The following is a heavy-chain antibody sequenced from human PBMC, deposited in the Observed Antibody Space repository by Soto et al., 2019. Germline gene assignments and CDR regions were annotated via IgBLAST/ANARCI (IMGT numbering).Heavy chain of an antibody. CDR1: GGSISSYY. D-gene: IGHD6-19*01. Sequence: SDPLSLTCTGSGGSISSYYWSWIRQPPGKGLEWLGYIYYSGSTNYIPSHKSRVTIAGNPSNNQCTLKLSSVTAADTAVYYCARYSSCWHDAFDIWGQGTMVTVSS. J-gene: IGHJ3*02. V-gene: IGHV4-59*01. CDR2: IYYSGST. CDR3: ARYSSCWHDAFDI.